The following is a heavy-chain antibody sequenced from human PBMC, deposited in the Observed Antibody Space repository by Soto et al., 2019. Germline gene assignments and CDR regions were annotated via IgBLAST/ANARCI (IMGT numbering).Heavy chain of an antibody. CDR1: GGSVSSCGQY. V-gene: IGHV4-31*03. Sequence: QVQLQESGPGLVKPSQTLSLTCTVSGGSVSSCGQYWSWIRQHPGKGLEWIGNIYYSGDTYYNPSLRSRITISVDTSRNQFSLSLSSLTAADTAVYYCARRHPLFYFGLWGRGTLLTVSS. CDR2: IYYSGDT. J-gene: IGHJ2*01. CDR3: ARRHPLFYFGL.